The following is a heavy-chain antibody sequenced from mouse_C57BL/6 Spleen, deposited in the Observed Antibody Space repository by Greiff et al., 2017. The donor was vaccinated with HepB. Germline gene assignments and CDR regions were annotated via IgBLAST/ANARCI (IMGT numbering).Heavy chain of an antibody. D-gene: IGHD2-2*01. CDR3: AGYEEGYYAMDY. CDR2: INPSSGYT. J-gene: IGHJ4*01. V-gene: IGHV1-4*01. CDR1: GYTFTSYT. Sequence: QVQLKQSGAELARPGASVKMSCKASGYTFTSYTMHWVKLRPGQGLEWIGYINPSSGYTKYNQKFKDKATLTADKSSSTAYVQLSSLTSEDSAVYYCAGYEEGYYAMDYWGQGTSVTVSS.